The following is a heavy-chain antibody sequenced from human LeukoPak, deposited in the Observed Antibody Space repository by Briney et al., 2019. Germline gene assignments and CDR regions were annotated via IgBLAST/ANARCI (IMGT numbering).Heavy chain of an antibody. D-gene: IGHD4-17*01. V-gene: IGHV4-30-4*01. Sequence: PSETLSLTCAVSGGSISSSNWWSWVRQPPGKGLEWIGYIYYSGSTYYNPSLKSRVTISVDTSKNQFSLKLSSVTAADTAVYYCARVRGYGDDDSAAALYYFDYWGQGTLVIVSS. J-gene: IGHJ4*02. CDR2: IYYSGST. CDR1: GGSISSSNW. CDR3: ARVRGYGDDDSAAALYYFDY.